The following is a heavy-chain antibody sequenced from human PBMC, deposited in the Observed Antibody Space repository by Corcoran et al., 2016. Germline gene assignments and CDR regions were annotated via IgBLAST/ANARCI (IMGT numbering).Heavy chain of an antibody. CDR1: GYTFTSYY. D-gene: IGHD2-2*01. Sequence: QVQLVQSGAVVKKPGASVKVSCKASGYTFTSYYMHWVRQAPGQGLEWMGIINPSGGSTSYAQKFQGRVTMTRDTSTSTVYMELSSLRSEDTAVYYCAREPDIVVVPAAMRSMDVWGQGTTVTVSS. V-gene: IGHV1-46*01. J-gene: IGHJ6*02. CDR3: AREPDIVVVPAAMRSMDV. CDR2: INPSGGST.